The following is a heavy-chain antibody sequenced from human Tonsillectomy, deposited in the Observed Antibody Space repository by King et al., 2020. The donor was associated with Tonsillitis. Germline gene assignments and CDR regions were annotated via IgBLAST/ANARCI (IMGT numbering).Heavy chain of an antibody. V-gene: IGHV1-69*01. CDR1: GGTFSSYT. Sequence: VQLVESGAEVKKSGSSVKVSCKASGGTFSSYTISWVRQAPGQGLEWMGGIIPNFNTANYAQKFQGRVTITADESTTTVYMELSSLRAEDTAVYYCAREREHHYDYGMDVWGRGTTVTVSS. J-gene: IGHJ6*02. CDR3: AREREHHYDYGMDV. CDR2: IIPNFNTA.